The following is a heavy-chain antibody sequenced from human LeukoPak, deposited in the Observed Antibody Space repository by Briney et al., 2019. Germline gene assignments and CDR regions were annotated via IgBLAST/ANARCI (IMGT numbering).Heavy chain of an antibody. CDR3: ANYIRNVDYYMDV. Sequence: PSETLSLTCSVSGVSFDSKNRSWIRQPPGKGLEWIGYIYTSGSTNFNPPLTSRVSMSIDTSKNQFSRKVYSVTAADTAVYYCANYIRNVDYYMDVWGKGTTVIVSS. CDR2: IYTSGST. CDR1: GVSFDSKN. V-gene: IGHV4-4*09. D-gene: IGHD1-1*01. J-gene: IGHJ6*03.